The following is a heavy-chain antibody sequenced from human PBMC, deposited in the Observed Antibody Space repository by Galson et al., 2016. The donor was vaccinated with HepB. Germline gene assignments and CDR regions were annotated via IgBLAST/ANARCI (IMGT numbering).Heavy chain of an antibody. J-gene: IGHJ4*02. D-gene: IGHD3-9*01. CDR2: ISYDGSNI. V-gene: IGHV3-30*04. Sequence: SLRLSCAASGFTFTSYTLHWVRQAPGKGPEWVAVISYDGSNIYYADSVKGRFTISRDNSKNTLYLQMNSLRAEDTAVYYCARDSFDILTGYYSRFFDCWGLGTLVTVSS. CDR3: ARDSFDILTGYYSRFFDC. CDR1: GFTFTSYT.